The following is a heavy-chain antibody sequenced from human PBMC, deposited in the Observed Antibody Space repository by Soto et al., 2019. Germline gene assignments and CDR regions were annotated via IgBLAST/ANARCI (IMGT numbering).Heavy chain of an antibody. CDR1: GFTFSSYA. Sequence: GGSLRLSCAASGFTFSSYAMSWVRQAPGKGLEWVSAISGSGGSTYYADSVKGRFTISRDNSKNTLYLQMNSLRAEDTAVYCCANGSWSFGGVIAPYYGMDVWGQGTTVTVSS. CDR2: ISGSGGST. D-gene: IGHD3-16*02. V-gene: IGHV3-23*01. J-gene: IGHJ6*02. CDR3: ANGSWSFGGVIAPYYGMDV.